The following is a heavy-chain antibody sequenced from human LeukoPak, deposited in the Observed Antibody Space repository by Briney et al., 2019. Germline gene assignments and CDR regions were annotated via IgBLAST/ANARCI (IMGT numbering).Heavy chain of an antibody. CDR2: ISGSGGST. D-gene: IGHD4-23*01. CDR1: GFTFSSYA. Sequence: PGGSLRLSCAASGFTFSSYAMSWARQAPGKGLEWVSAISGSGGSTYYADSVKGRFTISRDNSKNTLYLQMNSLRAEDTAVYYCAKDREYGGNPDPLWGPSMDVWGQGTTVTVSS. J-gene: IGHJ6*02. CDR3: AKDREYGGNPDPLWGPSMDV. V-gene: IGHV3-23*01.